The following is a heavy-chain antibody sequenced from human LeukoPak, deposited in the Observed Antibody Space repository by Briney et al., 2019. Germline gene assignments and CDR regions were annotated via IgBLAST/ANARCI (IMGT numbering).Heavy chain of an antibody. D-gene: IGHD2-2*01. Sequence: PGGSLRLSCAASGFTFSSYAMSWVRQAPGKGLEWVSAISGSGGSTYYADSVKGRFTISRDNAKNTLYLQMNSLRAEDTAVYYCASSHQVVPAAMGYYYYYYGMDVWGQGTTVTVSS. CDR2: ISGSGGST. CDR1: GFTFSSYA. CDR3: ASSHQVVPAAMGYYYYYYGMDV. J-gene: IGHJ6*02. V-gene: IGHV3-23*01.